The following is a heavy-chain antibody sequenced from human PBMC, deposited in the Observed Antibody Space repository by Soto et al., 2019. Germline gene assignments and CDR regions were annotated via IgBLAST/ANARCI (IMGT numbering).Heavy chain of an antibody. V-gene: IGHV3-33*01. Sequence: LRLSCAASGFTFSSYGMHWVRQAPGKGLEWVAVIWYDGSNKYYADSVKGRFTISRDNSKNTLYLQMNSLRAEDTAVYYCARDGALEPSYFDYWGQGTLVTVSS. CDR3: ARDGALEPSYFDY. CDR1: GFTFSSYG. J-gene: IGHJ4*02. D-gene: IGHD1-1*01. CDR2: IWYDGSNK.